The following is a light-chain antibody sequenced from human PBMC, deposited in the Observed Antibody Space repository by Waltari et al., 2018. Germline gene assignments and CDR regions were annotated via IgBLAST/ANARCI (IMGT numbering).Light chain of an antibody. V-gene: IGKV3-15*01. CDR1: QSVSSN. CDR2: GAY. Sequence: EIVMTQSPATLSVSPGERATLSCRASQSVSSNLAWYQQKPGQAPRLLIYGAYTRATGIPARFSGSGSGTEFTLTISSLQSEDFAVYSCQQYNNWPGTFGQGTKVEIK. CDR3: QQYNNWPGT. J-gene: IGKJ1*01.